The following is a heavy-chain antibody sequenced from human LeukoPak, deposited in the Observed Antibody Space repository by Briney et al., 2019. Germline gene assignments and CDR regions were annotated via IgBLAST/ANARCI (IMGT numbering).Heavy chain of an antibody. V-gene: IGHV4-4*07. Sequence: SETLSLTCTVSGGSISSYYWSWIRKPAGKGLEWIGRIYTSGGTNYNSSLKSRVTVSVDTSKNQFSLKLSSVTAADTAIYYCARAAAIFGVATGAFDYWGQGTLVTVSS. CDR1: GGSISSYY. CDR3: ARAAAIFGVATGAFDY. D-gene: IGHD3-3*01. CDR2: IYTSGGT. J-gene: IGHJ4*02.